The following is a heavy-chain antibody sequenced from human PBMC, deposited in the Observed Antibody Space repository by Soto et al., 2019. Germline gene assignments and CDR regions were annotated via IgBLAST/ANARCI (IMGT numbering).Heavy chain of an antibody. D-gene: IGHD3-3*01. CDR3: EKVRGVIIADAFDI. J-gene: IGHJ3*02. CDR1: GFTFDDYA. Sequence: EVQLVESGGGWVQPGRSLRLSCAASGFTFDDYAMHWVRQAPGKGLEWVSGISWNSGSIGYADSVKGRFTISRDNAKNSLYLRMNSQRAEDTALYYCEKVRGVIIADAFDIWGQETMVTVSS. V-gene: IGHV3-9*01. CDR2: ISWNSGSI.